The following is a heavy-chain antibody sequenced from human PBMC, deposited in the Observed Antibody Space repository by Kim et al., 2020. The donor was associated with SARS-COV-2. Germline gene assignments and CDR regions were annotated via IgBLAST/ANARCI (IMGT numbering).Heavy chain of an antibody. V-gene: IGHV3-48*02. Sequence: GGSLRLSCAASGFTFSSYSMNWVRQAPGKGLEWVSYISSSSSTIYYADSVKGRFTISRDNAKNSLYLQMNSLRDEDTAVYYCVGGSPYYDFWSANYYYYYGMDVWGQGTTVTVSS. CDR2: ISSSSSTI. CDR3: VGGSPYYDFWSANYYYYYGMDV. D-gene: IGHD3-3*01. J-gene: IGHJ6*02. CDR1: GFTFSSYS.